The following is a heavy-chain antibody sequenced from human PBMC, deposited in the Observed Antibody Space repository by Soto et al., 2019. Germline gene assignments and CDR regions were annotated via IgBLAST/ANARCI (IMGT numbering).Heavy chain of an antibody. Sequence: QVHLVESGGGVVQPGRSLRLSCAASGFTFSSYTMHWVRQAPGRGLEWVAVISQDGGIQHYADSVKGRFTISRDNSESTFYLQMNGLSSEDTAVYYCVTSELSFAYWGQGSLVTVSS. CDR3: VTSELSFAY. J-gene: IGHJ4*02. CDR2: ISQDGGIQ. CDR1: GFTFSSYT. V-gene: IGHV3-30-3*01. D-gene: IGHD1-26*01.